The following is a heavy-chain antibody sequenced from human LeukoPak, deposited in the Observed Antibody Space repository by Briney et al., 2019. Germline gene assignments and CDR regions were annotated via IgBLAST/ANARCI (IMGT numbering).Heavy chain of an antibody. V-gene: IGHV3-74*01. CDR3: ARGTVTNYYYYGMDV. CDR2: INSDGSST. CDR1: GFTFSSYW. D-gene: IGHD4-17*01. Sequence: GGSLRLSCAASGFTFSSYWMHWVRHAPGKGLVWVSRINSDGSSTSYADSVKGRFTISRDNAKNTLYLQMNSLRAEDTAVYYCARGTVTNYYYYGMDVWGQGTTVTVSS. J-gene: IGHJ6*02.